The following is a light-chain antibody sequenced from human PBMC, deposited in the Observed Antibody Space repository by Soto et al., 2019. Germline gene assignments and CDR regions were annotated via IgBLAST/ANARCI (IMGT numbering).Light chain of an antibody. Sequence: EIVMTQSPATLSVSPWERATLSCRASQSVSSNLAWYQQKPGQAPRLLIYGASTRATGIPARFSGSGSGTEFTLTISSLQAEDFATYFCQESYTTPAVSFGGGTKVDI. CDR3: QESYTTPAVS. J-gene: IGKJ4*01. CDR1: QSVSSN. V-gene: IGKV3-15*01. CDR2: GAS.